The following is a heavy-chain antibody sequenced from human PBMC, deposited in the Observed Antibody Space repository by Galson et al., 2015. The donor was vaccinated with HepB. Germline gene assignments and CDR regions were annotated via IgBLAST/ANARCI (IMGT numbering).Heavy chain of an antibody. Sequence: SLRLSCAASEFILSMYWMNWVRQAPGKGVEWVANIKEDGSEKNYVDSVKGRFTISRDNAKNSLYLQMNSLRAEDTAIYYCARVKRGEWYSFYYYGMDVWGQGTTVTVSS. J-gene: IGHJ6*02. CDR3: ARVKRGEWYSFYYYGMDV. V-gene: IGHV3-7*05. D-gene: IGHD3-10*01. CDR1: EFILSMYW. CDR2: IKEDGSEK.